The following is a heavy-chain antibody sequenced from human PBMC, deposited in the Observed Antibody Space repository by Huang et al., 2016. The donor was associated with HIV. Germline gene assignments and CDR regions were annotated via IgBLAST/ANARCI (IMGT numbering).Heavy chain of an antibody. CDR3: ARQPAFCGGDCYYFDY. D-gene: IGHD2-21*02. CDR2: IYPGDSNT. CDR1: GYSFTSHW. Sequence: EVQLVQSRAEVKKPGESLKIYCRGSGYSFTSHWIGWVGPMPGKGLEWMGSIYPGDSNTKYSPSFEGQVTISADKSISAAYLQWTSLKASDTAMYYCARQPAFCGGDCYYFDYWGRGTLVTVSS. J-gene: IGHJ4*02. V-gene: IGHV5-51*01.